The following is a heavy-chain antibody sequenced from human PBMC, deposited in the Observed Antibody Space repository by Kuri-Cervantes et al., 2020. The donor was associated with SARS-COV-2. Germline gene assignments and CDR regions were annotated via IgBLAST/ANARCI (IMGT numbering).Heavy chain of an antibody. V-gene: IGHV3-30-3*01. CDR1: GFTFSTYA. CDR3: ARCIAAAGTYYYYGMDV. Sequence: GESLKISCAASGFTFSTYAMHWVRQAPGKGLEWVAVISYDGSNKYYADSVKGRFTISRDNSKNTLYLQMNSLRAEDTAVYYCARCIAAAGTYYYYGMDVRGQGTTVTVSS. D-gene: IGHD6-13*01. J-gene: IGHJ6*02. CDR2: ISYDGSNK.